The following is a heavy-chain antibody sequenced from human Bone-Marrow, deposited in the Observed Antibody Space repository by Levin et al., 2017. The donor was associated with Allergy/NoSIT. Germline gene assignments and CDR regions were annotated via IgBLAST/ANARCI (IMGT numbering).Heavy chain of an antibody. CDR2: ISSRNTTI. D-gene: IGHD2-8*02. CDR1: GFSFSSYE. J-gene: IGHJ3*02. V-gene: IGHV3-48*03. Sequence: GESLKISCAASGFSFSSYEMNWVRQAPGKGLEWVSYISSRNTTIYYADSVKGRFTISRDNAKNSLTLQMNSLRAEDTAVYYCARGIIGDVRVAHKEAFDIWGQGTMVSVSS. CDR3: ARGIIGDVRVAHKEAFDI.